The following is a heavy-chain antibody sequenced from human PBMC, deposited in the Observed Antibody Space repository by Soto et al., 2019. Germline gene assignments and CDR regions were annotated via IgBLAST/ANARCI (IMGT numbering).Heavy chain of an antibody. Sequence: VQLQESGPGLVKPSETLSITCTVSGDSISSDGDYFWSWIRQPPGKGLESVGYVSYDGRTYYNPSLKSRMSISIDTSQNQFSLKLSSVTAADTAVYYCARGAYGVAVLYWGQGTLVTVSS. V-gene: IGHV4-30-4*01. D-gene: IGHD4-17*01. CDR1: GDSISSDGDYF. CDR3: ARGAYGVAVLY. CDR2: VSYDGRT. J-gene: IGHJ4*02.